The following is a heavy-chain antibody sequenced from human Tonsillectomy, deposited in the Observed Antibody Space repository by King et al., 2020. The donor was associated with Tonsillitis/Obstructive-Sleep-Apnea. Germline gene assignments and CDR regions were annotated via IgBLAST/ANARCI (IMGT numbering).Heavy chain of an antibody. CDR1: GFSVSSNY. J-gene: IGHJ6*03. V-gene: IGHV3-66*04. Sequence: VQLVESGGGLVQPGGSLRLSCAASGFSVSSNYMSWVRQAPGEGLEWVSVIYSGGSTYYADPLKARFTISRDNSKNTPCLQMNSLRAEDTAVYYCARHDYGGNPHYFYYRYMDVWGKGTTVTVSS. CDR3: ARHDYGGNPHYFYYRYMDV. CDR2: IYSGGST. D-gene: IGHD4-23*01.